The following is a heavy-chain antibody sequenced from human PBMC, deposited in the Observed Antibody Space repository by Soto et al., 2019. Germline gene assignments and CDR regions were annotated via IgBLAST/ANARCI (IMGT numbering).Heavy chain of an antibody. V-gene: IGHV2-5*02. CDR1: GFSLSTSGVG. J-gene: IGHJ4*02. CDR3: AHRVLRTVFGLVTTTAIYFDF. D-gene: IGHD3-3*01. CDR2: IYWDDEK. Sequence: QITLNESGPPLVKPTETLTLTCTFSGFSLSTSGVGVCWIRQSPGKAPEWLALIYWDDEKRYSASLKSRLTINKDQSNNQVVLTMAYLDPADTAIYHCAHRVLRTVFGLVTTTAIYFDFWGQGTPVAVSS.